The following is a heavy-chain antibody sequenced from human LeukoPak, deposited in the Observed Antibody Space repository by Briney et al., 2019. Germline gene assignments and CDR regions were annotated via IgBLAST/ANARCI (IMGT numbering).Heavy chain of an antibody. V-gene: IGHV1-69-2*01. CDR1: VYTFTDHF. D-gene: IGHD6-13*01. J-gene: IGHJ4*02. CDR2: IDPEDGGT. CDR3: VAGTRLGSCIASEFDH. Sequence: ATVKISCKGSVYTFTDHFIHWIKPAPGRGLDWVGRIDPEDGGTLYAEKFQGRVVITADTHKDTAYMEVSSLIPNDTAMYKCVAGTRLGSCIASEFDHWGQGTLVSVSS.